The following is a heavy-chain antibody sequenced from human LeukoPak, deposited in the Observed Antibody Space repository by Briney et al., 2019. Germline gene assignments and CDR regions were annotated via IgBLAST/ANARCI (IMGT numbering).Heavy chain of an antibody. CDR1: GGSITSGDYY. CDR3: ARGSRDYYDSSGYPFDY. Sequence: SETLSLTCSVSGGSITSGDYYWSWIRQPPVKGLEWIGYIYYSGSTYYNPSLKSRVTISVDTSKNQFSLKLSSVTAADTAVYYCARGSRDYYDSSGYPFDYWGQGTLVTVSS. D-gene: IGHD3-22*01. CDR2: IYYSGST. V-gene: IGHV4-30-4*01. J-gene: IGHJ4*02.